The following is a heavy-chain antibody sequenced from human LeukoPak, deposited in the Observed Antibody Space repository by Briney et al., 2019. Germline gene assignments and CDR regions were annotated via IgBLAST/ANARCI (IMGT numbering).Heavy chain of an antibody. CDR1: GGTFSNYT. V-gene: IGHV1-69*04. CDR3: ARDIAAAGTGRAFDI. Sequence: SVKVSCKASGGTFSNYTISWVRQAPGPPLEGTGRIIPILGIANYAQKFQGRVTITADKSTSTAYMELSSLRSEDTAVYFCARDIAAAGTGRAFDIWSQGTMVTVSS. CDR2: IIPILGIA. J-gene: IGHJ3*02. D-gene: IGHD6-13*01.